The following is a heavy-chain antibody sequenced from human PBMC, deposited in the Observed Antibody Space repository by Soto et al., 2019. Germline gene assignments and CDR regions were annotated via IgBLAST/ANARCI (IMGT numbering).Heavy chain of an antibody. D-gene: IGHD2-2*01. CDR3: ARLLGTSACTGGNWFDH. CDR2: IYHSGAT. Sequence: SETLSLTCVVSGYSINRGYYWGWIRQPPGKGLEWIGTIYHSGATYYNPSLQSRVTISVDTSKNQFSLKLTSVTAADTAVYYCARLLGTSACTGGNWFDHWGQGILVTVSS. J-gene: IGHJ5*02. CDR1: GYSINRGYY. V-gene: IGHV4-38-2*01.